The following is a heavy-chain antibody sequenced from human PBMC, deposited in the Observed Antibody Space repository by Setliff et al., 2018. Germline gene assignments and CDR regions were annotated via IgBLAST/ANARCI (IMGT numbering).Heavy chain of an antibody. D-gene: IGHD2-15*01. J-gene: IGHJ4*02. CDR3: ARTCSGSGCYAGLES. Sequence: GGSLRLSCAASGFTFSSDSVSWVRQAPGKGLEWVSSISSSSSTTRYADSVKGRFTVSRDNAKNTLYLQMNSLRPEDTAVYYCARTCSGSGCYAGLESWGQGTPVTVSS. CDR2: ISSSSSTT. CDR1: GFTFSSDS. V-gene: IGHV3-21*01.